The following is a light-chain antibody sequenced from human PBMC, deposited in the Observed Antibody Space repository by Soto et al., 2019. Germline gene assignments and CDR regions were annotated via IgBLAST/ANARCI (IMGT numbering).Light chain of an antibody. J-gene: IGKJ2*01. CDR1: QSISSSY. CDR3: QQYGSSPHT. V-gene: IGKV3-20*01. Sequence: EIVLTQSPGTLSLSPGERATLSCRASQSISSSYLAWYQQKPGQAPRLLIYGASRWATGIPDRFSGSGSGTDFTITISRLEPEDFAVYYCQQYGSSPHTFGQGTKLEIK. CDR2: GAS.